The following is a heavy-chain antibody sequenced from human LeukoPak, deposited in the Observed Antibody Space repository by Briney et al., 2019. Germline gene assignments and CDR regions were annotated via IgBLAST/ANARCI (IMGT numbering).Heavy chain of an antibody. J-gene: IGHJ4*02. Sequence: ASVKVSCKASGYTFTSYGISWVRQAPGQGLEWMGGIIPIFGTANYAQKFQGRVTITADESTSTAYMELSSLRSEDTAVYYCATFGYDSSYYWGQGTLVTVSS. V-gene: IGHV1-69*13. CDR1: GYTFTSYG. D-gene: IGHD3-22*01. CDR3: ATFGYDSSYY. CDR2: IIPIFGTA.